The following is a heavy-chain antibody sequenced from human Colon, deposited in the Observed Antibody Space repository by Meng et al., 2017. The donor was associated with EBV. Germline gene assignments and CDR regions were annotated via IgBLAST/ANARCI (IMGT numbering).Heavy chain of an antibody. Sequence: QAQGSGPGLVKPSQTLSLTCTVSGGSVSSGCYYWTWIRQHPGKGLEWFGHIYYSGSTFYNPSLKRRVIISIDTSKNQFSLNLRSVTAADTAVYYCARVSSGWDYFDYWGQGTLVTVSS. CDR2: IYYSGST. J-gene: IGHJ4*02. D-gene: IGHD6-19*01. V-gene: IGHV4-31*03. CDR1: GGSVSSGCYY. CDR3: ARVSSGWDYFDY.